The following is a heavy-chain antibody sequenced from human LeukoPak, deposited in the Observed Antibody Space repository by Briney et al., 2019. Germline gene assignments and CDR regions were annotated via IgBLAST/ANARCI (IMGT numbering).Heavy chain of an antibody. CDR1: GFTFSSYA. D-gene: IGHD6-6*01. J-gene: IGHJ6*03. V-gene: IGHV3-30*04. CDR2: ISYGGSNK. Sequence: GGSLRLSCAASGFTFSSYAMHWVRQAPGKGLEWVAVISYGGSNKYYADSVKGRFTISRDNSKNTLYLQMNSLRAEDTAVYYCPRSSSLRSYYYYMDVWGKGTTVTVSS. CDR3: PRSSSLRSYYYYMDV.